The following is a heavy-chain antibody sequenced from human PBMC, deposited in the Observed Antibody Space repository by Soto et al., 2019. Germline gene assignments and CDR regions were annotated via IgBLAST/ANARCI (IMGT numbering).Heavy chain of an antibody. CDR1: GGSISSSNW. CDR3: ERTSAAGKYYYGMDV. J-gene: IGHJ6*02. CDR2: IYHSGST. Sequence: SETLSLTCAVSGGSISSSNWWSWVRQPPGKGLEWIGEIYHSGSTNYNPSLKSRVTISVDKSKNQFSLKLSSVTAADTAVYYCERTSAAGKYYYGMDVWGQGTTVTVSS. D-gene: IGHD6-13*01. V-gene: IGHV4-4*02.